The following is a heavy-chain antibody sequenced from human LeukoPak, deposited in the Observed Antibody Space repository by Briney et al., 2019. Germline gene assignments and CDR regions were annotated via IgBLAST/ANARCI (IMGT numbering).Heavy chain of an antibody. CDR3: AVSGSSGYYSLYFQH. V-gene: IGHV3-23*01. D-gene: IGHD3-22*01. Sequence: GGSLRLSCAASGFTFSSYGMHWVRQAPGKGLEWVSAISGSGGSTYYADSVKGRSTISRDNSKNTLYLQMNSLRAEDTAVYYCAVSGSSGYYSLYFQHWGQGTLVTVSS. J-gene: IGHJ1*01. CDR1: GFTFSSYG. CDR2: ISGSGGST.